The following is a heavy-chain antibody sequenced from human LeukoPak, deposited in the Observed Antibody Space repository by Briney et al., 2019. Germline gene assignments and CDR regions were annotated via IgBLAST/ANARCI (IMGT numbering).Heavy chain of an antibody. CDR3: ARGYCSGGSCPNFDY. Sequence: SETLSLTCTVSGGSISSTSYYWGWIRQPPGKGLEWIGSIYYSWDTYYNPSLKSRVTISVDTSKNQFSLKLTSVTAADTAVYYCARGYCSGGSCPNFDYWGQGTLVTVSS. CDR1: GGSISSTSYY. V-gene: IGHV4-39*07. J-gene: IGHJ4*02. CDR2: IYYSWDT. D-gene: IGHD2-15*01.